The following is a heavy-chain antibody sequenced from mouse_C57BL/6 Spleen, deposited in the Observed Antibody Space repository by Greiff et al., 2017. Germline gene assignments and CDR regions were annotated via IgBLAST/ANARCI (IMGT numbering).Heavy chain of an antibody. CDR2: INPNNGGT. CDR1: GYTFTDYN. V-gene: IGHV1-22*01. CDR3: AREKGRGEYFDY. D-gene: IGHD3-3*01. J-gene: IGHJ2*01. Sequence: VQLQQSGPELVKPGASVKMSCKASGYTFTDYNMHWVKQSHGKSLEWIGYINPNNGGTSYNQKFKGKATLTVNKSSSTAYMELRSLTSEDSAVXYCAREKGRGEYFDYWGQGTTLTVSS.